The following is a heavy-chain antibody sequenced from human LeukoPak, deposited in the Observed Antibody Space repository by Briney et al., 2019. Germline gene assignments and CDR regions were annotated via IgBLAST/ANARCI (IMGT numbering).Heavy chain of an antibody. D-gene: IGHD2-15*01. CDR1: GFTFSSYW. CDR2: IKQDGSQK. CDR3: ARELPTYYFDY. V-gene: IGHV3-7*05. J-gene: IGHJ4*02. Sequence: PGGSLRLSCAASGFTFSSYWMSWVRQAPGKGLEWVANIKQDGSQKYYVDSVKGRFIISRDNAKSSLFLQMNSLRVEDTAVYYCARELPTYYFDYWGQGSLVAVSS.